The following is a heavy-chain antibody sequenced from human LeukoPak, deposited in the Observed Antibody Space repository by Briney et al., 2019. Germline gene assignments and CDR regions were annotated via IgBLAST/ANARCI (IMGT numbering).Heavy chain of an antibody. CDR3: ASGYSSGYAFDI. V-gene: IGHV4-61*05. CDR1: GGSISSSSYY. J-gene: IGHJ3*02. D-gene: IGHD6-19*01. CDR2: IYYSGST. Sequence: SETLSLTCTVSGGSISSSSYYWGWIRQPPGKGLEWIGYIYYSGSTNYNPSLKSRVTISVDTSKNQFSLKLSSVTAADTAVYYCASGYSSGYAFDIWGQGTMVTVSS.